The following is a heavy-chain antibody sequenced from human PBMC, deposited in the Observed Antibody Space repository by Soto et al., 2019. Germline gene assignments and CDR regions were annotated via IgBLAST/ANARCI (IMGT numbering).Heavy chain of an antibody. CDR3: ARDGVGGTVSFGYLDY. D-gene: IGHD1-26*01. CDR1: GFTFSSYS. V-gene: IGHV3-33*08. CDR2: IRVDGSNI. Sequence: PGGSLRLSCAASGFTFSSYSMSWVRQAPGKGLEWVAVIRVDGSNIYDGDFVQGRFTISRDNSKNTLYLQMNSLRADDTAVYYCARDGVGGTVSFGYLDYWGPGALVTVSS. J-gene: IGHJ4*02.